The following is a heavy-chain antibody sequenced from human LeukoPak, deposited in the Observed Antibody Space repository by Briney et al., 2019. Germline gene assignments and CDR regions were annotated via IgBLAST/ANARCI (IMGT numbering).Heavy chain of an antibody. Sequence: GGSLRLSCAASGFTFSSYAMHWVRQAPGKGLEWVAVISYDGSNKYYADSVKGRFTISRDNSKNTLYLQMNSLRAEDTAVYYCGRVSWDWANYPFDVWGQGTKVTVSS. CDR3: GRVSWDWANYPFDV. V-gene: IGHV3-30-3*01. CDR2: ISYDGSNK. D-gene: IGHD3/OR15-3a*01. CDR1: GFTFSSYA. J-gene: IGHJ3*01.